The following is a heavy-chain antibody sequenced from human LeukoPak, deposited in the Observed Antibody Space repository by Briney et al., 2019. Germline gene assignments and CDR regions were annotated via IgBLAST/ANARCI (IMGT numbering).Heavy chain of an antibody. D-gene: IGHD6-13*01. V-gene: IGHV4-59*06. Sequence: SETLSLTCTVSGGSISSYYWTWIRQPPGKGLEWIGYIYYSGSTYYNPSLKSRVTISVDTSKNQFSLKLSSVTAADTAVYYCARGKGSGAAADYYYYGMDVWGKGTTVTVSS. J-gene: IGHJ6*04. CDR1: GGSISSYY. CDR3: ARGKGSGAAADYYYYGMDV. CDR2: IYYSGST.